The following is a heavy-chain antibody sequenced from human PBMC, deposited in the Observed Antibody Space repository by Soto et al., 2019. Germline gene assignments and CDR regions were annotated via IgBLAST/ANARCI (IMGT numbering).Heavy chain of an antibody. Sequence: QVQLLQSGAEVKKPGSSVKVSCKASGATFSSFAFSWVRQAPGQGLEWMGVIIPIFDTIKFAQKFQGRLTLTVDESTGTAYMELDRLTSEDTAVYYCASPLRWSGYYIAFDYWGQGTLVIVSS. CDR3: ASPLRWSGYYIAFDY. CDR1: GATFSSFA. J-gene: IGHJ4*02. V-gene: IGHV1-69*01. CDR2: IIPIFDTI. D-gene: IGHD3-3*01.